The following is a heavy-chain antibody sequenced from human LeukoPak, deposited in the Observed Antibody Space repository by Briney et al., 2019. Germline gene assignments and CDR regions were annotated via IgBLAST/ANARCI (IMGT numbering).Heavy chain of an antibody. J-gene: IGHJ3*02. D-gene: IGHD4-17*01. Sequence: GGSLRLSCAASGFTVSSNYMSWVRQAPGKGLEWVSVIYSGGSTYSADSVKGRITISRDNSKNTQYLQMNSLRAEDTADYYCARAGVTTVMSHVFDIWGKGTMDTVSS. CDR1: GFTVSSNY. CDR3: ARAGVTTVMSHVFDI. CDR2: IYSGGST. V-gene: IGHV3-53*01.